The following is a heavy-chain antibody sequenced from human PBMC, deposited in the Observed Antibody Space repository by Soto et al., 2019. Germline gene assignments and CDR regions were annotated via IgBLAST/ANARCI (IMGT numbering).Heavy chain of an antibody. CDR2: IIPMFGTA. Sequence: QVQLVQSGAEVKKPGSSVKVSCKASGGTLSNYAINWVRQAPGQGLEWMGGIIPMFGTANYAQKFQGRVMITADGSTSTAYMELSSLRSEDTAVYYCARGGFSSSYRLDYWGQGTLVAVSS. V-gene: IGHV1-69*01. CDR3: ARGGFSSSYRLDY. J-gene: IGHJ4*02. CDR1: GGTLSNYA. D-gene: IGHD6-6*01.